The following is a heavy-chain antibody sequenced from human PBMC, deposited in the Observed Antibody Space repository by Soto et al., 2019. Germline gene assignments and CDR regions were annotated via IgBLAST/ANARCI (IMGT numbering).Heavy chain of an antibody. CDR2: IYHSGST. CDR1: GGSFSSNW. CDR3: SSQTYSYAWHH. V-gene: IGHV4-4*02. D-gene: IGHD5-18*01. Sequence: SETLSLTCAVYGGSFSSNWWSWVRQPPGKGLEWIGEIYHSGSTNYNPSLNSRVTISVDKSKNHFSLDLSSVTAADTAVYYCSSQTYSYAWHHWGQGTQVTVSS. J-gene: IGHJ5*02.